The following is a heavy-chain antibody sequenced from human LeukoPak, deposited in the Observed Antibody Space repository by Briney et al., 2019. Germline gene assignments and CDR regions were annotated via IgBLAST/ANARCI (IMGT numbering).Heavy chain of an antibody. J-gene: IGHJ4*02. D-gene: IGHD1-26*01. V-gene: IGHV1-46*01. CDR2: INPSGGST. Sequence: ASVNVSCKASGYTFTSYYMHWVRQAPGQGVEGMGVINPSGGSTNYAQKFQGRVTITRNTSTITVYMELSSLRSEDTAVYYCAREEVVGAYFDYWGQGTLVTVSS. CDR3: AREEVVGAYFDY. CDR1: GYTFTSYY.